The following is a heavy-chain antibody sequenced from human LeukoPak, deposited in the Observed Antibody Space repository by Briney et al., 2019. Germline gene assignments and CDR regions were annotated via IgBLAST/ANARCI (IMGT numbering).Heavy chain of an antibody. J-gene: IGHJ3*02. D-gene: IGHD2-2*03. CDR2: ISFDGSNK. V-gene: IGHV3-30-3*01. CDR1: GFTFSSYA. CDR3: ARVDDLDAFDI. Sequence: AGGSLRLSCAASGFTFSSYAMHWVRQAPGKGLEWVALISFDGSNKYYADSVKGRFTISRDNSKNTLYLQMNSLRPEDTAIYYCARVDDLDAFDIWGQGTMVTVSS.